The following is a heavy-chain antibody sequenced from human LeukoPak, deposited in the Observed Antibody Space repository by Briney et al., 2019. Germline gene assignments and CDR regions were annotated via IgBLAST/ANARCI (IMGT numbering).Heavy chain of an antibody. CDR1: GYTFTSYD. J-gene: IGHJ4*02. CDR3: ARVRRASWYCSGGSCYEYYFDY. CDR2: MNPNSGNT. V-gene: IGHV1-8*01. D-gene: IGHD2-15*01. Sequence: ASVKVSCKASGYTFTSYDINWVRQATGQGLEWMGWMNPNSGNTGYAQKFQGRVTMTRNTSISTAYMELSSLRSEDTAVYYCARVRRASWYCSGGSCYEYYFDYWGQGTLVTVSS.